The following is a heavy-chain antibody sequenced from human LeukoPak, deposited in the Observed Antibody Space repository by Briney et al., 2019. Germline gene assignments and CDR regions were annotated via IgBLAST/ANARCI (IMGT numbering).Heavy chain of an antibody. CDR1: GFTFSSYS. J-gene: IGHJ4*02. D-gene: IGHD4-17*01. Sequence: GGSLRLSCAASGFTFSSYSMNWVGQAPGKGLEWFSSISSSSSYIYYAGSVKGRFTISRDNAKNSLYLQMNSLRAEDTAVYYCARDRGDYDFDYWGQGTLVTVSS. CDR2: ISSSSSYI. CDR3: ARDRGDYDFDY. V-gene: IGHV3-21*01.